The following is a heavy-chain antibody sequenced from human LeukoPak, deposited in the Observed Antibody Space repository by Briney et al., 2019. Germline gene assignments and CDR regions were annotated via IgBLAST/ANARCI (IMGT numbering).Heavy chain of an antibody. V-gene: IGHV3-21*01. D-gene: IGHD3-22*01. J-gene: IGHJ3*02. CDR2: VSSSSSYI. CDR3: ASDEYYDSSGDAFDI. Sequence: GGSLRLSCAASGFTFSSYSMNWVRQAPGKGLEWVSSVSSSSSYIYYADSVKGRFTISRDNAKNSLYLQMNSLRAEDTAVYYCASDEYYDSSGDAFDIWGQGTMVTVSS. CDR1: GFTFSSYS.